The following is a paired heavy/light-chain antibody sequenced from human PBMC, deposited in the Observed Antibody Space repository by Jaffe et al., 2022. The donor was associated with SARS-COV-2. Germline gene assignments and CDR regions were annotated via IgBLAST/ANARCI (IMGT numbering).Heavy chain of an antibody. CDR1: GGSISSNY. V-gene: IGHV4-59*01. Sequence: QVQLQESGPGLVKPSETLSLTCTVSGGSISSNYWSWIRQPPGKGLEWIGYIYYSGSTNYNPSLQSRVTISVDRSNNQVSLKLTSVTAADTAVYHCARVDSSGWGYFQYWGQGTLVTVSS. CDR3: ARVDSSGWGYFQY. CDR2: IYYSGST. D-gene: IGHD6-19*01. J-gene: IGHJ1*01.
Light chain of an antibody. CDR2: AAS. CDR3: QQSYSTPYT. V-gene: IGKV1-39*01. CDR1: QSISNY. J-gene: IGKJ2*01. Sequence: DIQMTQSPSSLSASVGDRVTLSCRASQSISNYLNWYQQKPGKAPNLLIYAASSLQSGVPSRFSGSGSGTDFTLTISSLQPEDFATYYCQQSYSTPYTFGQGTELEIK.